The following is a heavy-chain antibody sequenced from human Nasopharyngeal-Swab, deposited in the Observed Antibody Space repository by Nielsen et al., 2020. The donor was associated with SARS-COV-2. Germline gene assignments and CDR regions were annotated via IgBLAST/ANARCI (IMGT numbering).Heavy chain of an antibody. D-gene: IGHD6-13*01. CDR3: AKDVSDSRGGNWFDP. CDR2: ISYDGSNK. Sequence: GESLKISCAASGFTFSSYDMHWVRQAPGKGLEWVAVISYDGSNKSYADSVKGRFTISRDNSKNTLYLQMNSLRAEDTAVYYCAKDVSDSRGGNWFDPWGQGTLVTVSS. J-gene: IGHJ5*02. CDR1: GFTFSSYD. V-gene: IGHV3-30*18.